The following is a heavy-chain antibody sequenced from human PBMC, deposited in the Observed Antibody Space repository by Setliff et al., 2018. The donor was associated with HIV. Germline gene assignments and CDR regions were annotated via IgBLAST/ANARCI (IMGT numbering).Heavy chain of an antibody. CDR1: GNIFTTYG. CDR3: AKDQDGLQFLEWLQPTFDI. Sequence: ASVKVSCKASGNIFTTYGISWVRQAPGQGLEWMGWISASNDNTNYAQKYQGRVTMTTDTSTNTAYMELRSLGSDDTAVYYCAKDQDGLQFLEWLQPTFDIWGQGTMVTVSS. CDR2: ISASNDNT. D-gene: IGHD3-3*01. V-gene: IGHV1-18*01. J-gene: IGHJ3*02.